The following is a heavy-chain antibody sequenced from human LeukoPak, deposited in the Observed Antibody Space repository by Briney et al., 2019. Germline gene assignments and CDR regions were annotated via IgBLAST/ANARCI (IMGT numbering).Heavy chain of an antibody. J-gene: IGHJ4*02. CDR1: GGSFSGYY. V-gene: IGHV4-34*01. CDR3: AGMNYRGDY. CDR2: INHSGST. D-gene: IGHD1-7*01. Sequence: SETLSLTCAVYGGSFSGYYWSWIRQPPGKGLEWIGEINHSGSTNYNPSLKSRVTISVNTSKNQFSLKLSSVTAADMAVYYCAGMNYRGDYWGQGTLVTVSS.